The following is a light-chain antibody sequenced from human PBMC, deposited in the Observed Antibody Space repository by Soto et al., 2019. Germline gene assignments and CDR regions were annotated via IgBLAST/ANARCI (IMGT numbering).Light chain of an antibody. J-gene: IGKJ4*01. CDR2: AAS. CDR1: QGVTAY. Sequence: IHMTESPASLSATVGDTVSISFLSSQGVTAYLAWYQQTPGKAPKLLIYAASTLESGVPSRFSGSGSGTDFTLTISSLQPEDFATYYCQQSYSIPPTFGRGTKVDIK. CDR3: QQSYSIPPT. V-gene: IGKV1-39*01.